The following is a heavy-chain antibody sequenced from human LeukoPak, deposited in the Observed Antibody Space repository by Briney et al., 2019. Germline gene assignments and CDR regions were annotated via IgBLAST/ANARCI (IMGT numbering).Heavy chain of an antibody. CDR1: GFIVSSNY. J-gene: IGHJ4*02. CDR2: IYSGGST. V-gene: IGHV3-53*01. CDR3: ASEGQRVPPYYDFWSGFFY. Sequence: GGSLRLSCAASGFIVSSNYMTWVRQAPGKGLEWVSVIYSGGSTYYADSVKGRFTISRDNSKNTLYLQMSSLRAEDTAVYYCASEGQRVPPYYDFWSGFFYWGQGALVTVSP. D-gene: IGHD3-3*01.